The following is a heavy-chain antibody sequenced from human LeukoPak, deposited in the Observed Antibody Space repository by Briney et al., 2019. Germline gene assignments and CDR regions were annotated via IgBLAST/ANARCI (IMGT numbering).Heavy chain of an antibody. CDR2: IKQDGSEK. V-gene: IGHV3-7*01. J-gene: IGHJ4*02. CDR3: AREYSSSWWAIDY. CDR1: GFTFSTYS. D-gene: IGHD6-13*01. Sequence: GGSLRLSCAASGFTFSTYSMSWVRQAPGKGLEWMANIKQDGSEKYYVDSVKGRFTISRDNAKNSLYLQMNSLRAEDTAVYYCAREYSSSWWAIDYWGQGTLVTVSS.